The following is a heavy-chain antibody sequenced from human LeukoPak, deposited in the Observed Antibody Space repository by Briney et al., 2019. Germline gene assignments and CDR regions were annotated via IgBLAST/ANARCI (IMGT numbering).Heavy chain of an antibody. Sequence: TSETLSLTCTVSGGSISSSSYYWGWIRQPPGKGLEWIGSIYYSGSTYYNPSLKSRVTISVDTSKNQFSLKLSSVTAADTAVYYCARGFRTGYFDYWGQGTLVTVSS. CDR1: GGSISSSSYY. D-gene: IGHD7-27*01. J-gene: IGHJ4*02. CDR2: IYYSGST. V-gene: IGHV4-39*01. CDR3: ARGFRTGYFDY.